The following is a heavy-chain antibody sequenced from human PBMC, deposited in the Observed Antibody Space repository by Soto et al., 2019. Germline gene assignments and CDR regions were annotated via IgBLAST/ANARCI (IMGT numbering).Heavy chain of an antibody. CDR2: IIPIFGTA. D-gene: IGHD6-19*01. CDR1: GGTFSSYA. Sequence: QVQLVQSGAEVKKPGSSVKVSCKASGGTFSSYAISWVRQAPGQGLEWMGGIIPIFGTANYAQKFQGRVTITADESTSTAYMELSSLRSEDTAVYYCARGVTQKHQWLVHYYGMDVWGQGTTVTVSS. V-gene: IGHV1-69*12. J-gene: IGHJ6*02. CDR3: ARGVTQKHQWLVHYYGMDV.